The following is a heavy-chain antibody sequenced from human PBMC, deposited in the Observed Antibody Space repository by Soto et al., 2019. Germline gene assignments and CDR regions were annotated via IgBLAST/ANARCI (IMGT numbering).Heavy chain of an antibody. CDR2: VSRTGST. J-gene: IGHJ6*02. Sequence: QVQLQESGPGLVKPSGTLSLTCAVSGDSISSSNWWTWVRQTPEKGLEWIGEVSRTGSTNYNPSLKSRVTISIDKSRNQFSLKLTSVTAADTAVYYCARDPIQRMAVVAAARSWEWNGMDVWGQGTTVTVSS. CDR3: ARDPIQRMAVVAAARSWEWNGMDV. D-gene: IGHD2-2*01. V-gene: IGHV4-4*02. CDR1: GDSISSSNW.